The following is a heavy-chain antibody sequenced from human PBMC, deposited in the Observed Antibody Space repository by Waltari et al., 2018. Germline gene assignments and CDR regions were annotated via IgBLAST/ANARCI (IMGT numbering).Heavy chain of an antibody. V-gene: IGHV4-4*02. CDR3: ARDRCRGLYLYS. CDR2: VHRTGRI. Sequence: LLSWVRQSLRRGLEWIGKVHRTGRINYNPSLAGGVTVSIDSSNKQFSLTVSFLIAAYTAIYYCARDRCRGLYLYSWCHGTLVSVSP. J-gene: IGHJ5*01. D-gene: IGHD2-15*01. CDR1: L.